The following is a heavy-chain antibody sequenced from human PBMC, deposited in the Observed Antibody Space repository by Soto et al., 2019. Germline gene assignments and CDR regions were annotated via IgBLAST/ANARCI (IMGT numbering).Heavy chain of an antibody. CDR2: ISSSSSTI. J-gene: IGHJ6*02. D-gene: IGHD1-26*01. CDR1: GFTFSSYS. Sequence: GGSLRLSCAASGFTFSSYSMNWVRQAPGKGLEWVSYISSSSSTIYYADSAKGRFTISRDNAKNSLYLQMNSLRDEDTAVYYCARDGSGSPNSRRYYYYYGMDVWGQGTTVTVSS. CDR3: ARDGSGSPNSRRYYYYYGMDV. V-gene: IGHV3-48*02.